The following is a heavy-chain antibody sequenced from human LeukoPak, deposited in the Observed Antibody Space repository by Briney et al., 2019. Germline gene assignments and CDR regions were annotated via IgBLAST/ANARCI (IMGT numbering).Heavy chain of an antibody. Sequence: HPSETLSLTCNVSGDSISSSSYYWSWIRVPPGKGLEWIGSIYYAGSTYYYPSFKSRVTLSVDTSSNRFSLSIKSVTAADTAMYYCARGRRIVVLPGRGFFDLWGRGTLVTVSS. J-gene: IGHJ2*01. CDR2: IYYAGST. D-gene: IGHD4/OR15-4a*01. V-gene: IGHV4-39*07. CDR3: ARGRRIVVLPGRGFFDL. CDR1: GDSISSSSYY.